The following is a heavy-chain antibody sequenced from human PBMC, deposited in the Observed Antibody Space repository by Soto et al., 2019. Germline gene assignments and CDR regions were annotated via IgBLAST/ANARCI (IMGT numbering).Heavy chain of an antibody. CDR3: ARSPYSSGYYHAIDY. D-gene: IGHD3-22*01. V-gene: IGHV1-3*01. CDR2: INAGNGNT. CDR1: GYTFTSYA. J-gene: IGHJ4*02. Sequence: ASVKVSCKASGYTFTSYAMHWVRQAPGQRLEWMGWINAGNGNTKYSQKFQGRVTMTRDTSTSTVYMDLSSLRSEDTAVYYCARSPYSSGYYHAIDYWGQGTQVTVSS.